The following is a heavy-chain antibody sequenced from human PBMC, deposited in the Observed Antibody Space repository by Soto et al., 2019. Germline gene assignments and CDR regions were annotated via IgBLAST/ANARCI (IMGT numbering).Heavy chain of an antibody. CDR1: GFTFSSYA. D-gene: IGHD5-18*01. V-gene: IGHV3-23*01. CDR2: ISGSGGST. CDR3: AKDRKSGFRIQLWLREYYYYGMDV. J-gene: IGHJ6*02. Sequence: PGGSLRLSCAASGFTFSSYAMRWVRQAPVKGLEWVSAISGSGGSTYYADSVKGRFTISRDNSKNTLYLQMNSLRAEDTAVYYCAKDRKSGFRIQLWLREYYYYGMDVWGQGTTVTVSS.